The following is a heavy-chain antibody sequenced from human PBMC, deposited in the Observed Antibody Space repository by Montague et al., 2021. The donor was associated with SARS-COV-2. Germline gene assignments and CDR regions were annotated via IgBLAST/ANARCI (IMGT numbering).Heavy chain of an antibody. J-gene: IGHJ3*02. D-gene: IGHD3-22*01. V-gene: IGHV4-39*01. CDR3: ARFPTSYYYDSKAAPATPDAFDI. CDR2: IYYSGST. Sequence: SETLSLTCTVSGGSISSSGYYWGWIRQPPGKGLEWIGSIYYSGSTYCNPSLKSRVTISVDTSKNQFSLKLSSVTAADTAVYYCARFPTSYYYDSKAAPATPDAFDIWGQGTMVTVSS. CDR1: GGSISSSGYY.